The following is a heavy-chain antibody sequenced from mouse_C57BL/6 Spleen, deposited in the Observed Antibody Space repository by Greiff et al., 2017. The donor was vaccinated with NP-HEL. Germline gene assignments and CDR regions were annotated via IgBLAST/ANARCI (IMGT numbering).Heavy chain of an antibody. V-gene: IGHV3-6*01. D-gene: IGHD2-14*01. CDR1: GYSITSGYY. Sequence: EVKLQESGPGLVKPSQSLSLTCSVTGYSITSGYYWNWIRQFPGNKLEWMGYISYDGSNNYNPSLKNRISITRDTSKNQFFLKLNSVTTEDTATYYCARGEGYYYFDYWGQGTTLTVSS. CDR3: ARGEGYYYFDY. J-gene: IGHJ2*01. CDR2: ISYDGSN.